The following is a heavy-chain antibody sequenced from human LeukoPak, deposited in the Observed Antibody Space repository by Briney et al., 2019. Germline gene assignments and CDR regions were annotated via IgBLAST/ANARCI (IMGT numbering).Heavy chain of an antibody. J-gene: IGHJ4*02. D-gene: IGHD6-19*01. CDR2: ISSSSSYI. CDR3: ARDRTSSGWFDY. V-gene: IGHV3-21*01. CDR1: GFTVSSNY. Sequence: GGSLRLSCAASGFTVSSNYMSWVRQAPGKGLEWVSSISSSSSYIYYADSVKGRFTISRDNAKNSLYLQMNSLRAEDTAVYYCARDRTSSGWFDYWGQGTLVTVSS.